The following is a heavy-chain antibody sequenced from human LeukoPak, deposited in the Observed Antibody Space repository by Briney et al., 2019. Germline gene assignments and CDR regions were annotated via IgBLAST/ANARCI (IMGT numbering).Heavy chain of an antibody. J-gene: IGHJ4*02. CDR1: GYSISSGYY. D-gene: IGHD3-3*01. CDR3: ARVLYDFWSGYYEY. V-gene: IGHV4-38-2*02. CDR2: IYHSGST. Sequence: SETLSLTCTVSGYSISSGYYWGWIRQPPGKGLEWIGSIYHSGSTYYNPSLKSRVTISVDTTKNQFSLKLSSVTAADTAVYYCARVLYDFWSGYYEYWGQGTLVTVPS.